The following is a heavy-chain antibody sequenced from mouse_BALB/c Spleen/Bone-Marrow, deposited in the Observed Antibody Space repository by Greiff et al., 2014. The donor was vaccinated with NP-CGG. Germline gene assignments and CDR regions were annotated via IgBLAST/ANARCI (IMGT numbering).Heavy chain of an antibody. CDR1: GFDFSRYW. D-gene: IGHD1-2*01. J-gene: IGHJ2*01. CDR3: AGLWYYSCFAY. CDR2: INPGSSTI. V-gene: IGHV4-2*02. Sequence: EVQLQQSGAGLVQPGASLIFSCAASGFDFSRYWMSWVRQAPGQGLEWIGVINPGSSTINYAPYFKDKSIFSRDKAKKTLYLQMSKMRSEDTAVYYCAGLWYYSCFAYWGQGTTLTVSS.